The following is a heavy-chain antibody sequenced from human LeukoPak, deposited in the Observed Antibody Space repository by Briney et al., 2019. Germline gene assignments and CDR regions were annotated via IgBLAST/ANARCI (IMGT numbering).Heavy chain of an antibody. CDR1: GGSLSSSSYY. CDR3: ARSYCSGGSCSHFDY. J-gene: IGHJ4*02. Sequence: PSETLSLTCTVSGGSLSSSSYYWGWIRHPPGKGLEWIGSIYYSGSTYYNPSLKSRVTISVDTSKNQFSLKLSSVTAADTAVYYCARSYCSGGSCSHFDYWGQGTLVTVSS. D-gene: IGHD2-15*01. V-gene: IGHV4-39*07. CDR2: IYYSGST.